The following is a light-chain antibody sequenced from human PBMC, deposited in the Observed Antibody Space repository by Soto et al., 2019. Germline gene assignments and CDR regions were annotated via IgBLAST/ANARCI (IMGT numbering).Light chain of an antibody. V-gene: IGKV1-39*01. CDR2: HAS. J-gene: IGKJ4*01. CDR3: QQSYNTPLT. Sequence: DIQMTQSPSSLSASVGDRVTITCRASQTINTYLNWYQQKPGKAPNLVMYHASSLQSGVPSRFSGRGSGTDCHLTIRRLQPRDFATYCCQQSYNTPLTFGGGTKLDIK. CDR1: QTINTY.